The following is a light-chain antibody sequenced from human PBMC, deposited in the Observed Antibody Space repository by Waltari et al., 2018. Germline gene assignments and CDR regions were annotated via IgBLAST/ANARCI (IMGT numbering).Light chain of an antibody. CDR2: GDN. Sequence: QSVLTQPPSASGTPGQRVTISCSGSRSNIGTKTVNWYQQLPGMAPRLLIYGDNQRPSGVPRRFSASKSGTSASLAISGLQSEDEADYFCAAWDDSLNGLYVFGTGTTVTVL. CDR1: RSNIGTKT. CDR3: AAWDDSLNGLYV. V-gene: IGLV1-44*01. J-gene: IGLJ1*01.